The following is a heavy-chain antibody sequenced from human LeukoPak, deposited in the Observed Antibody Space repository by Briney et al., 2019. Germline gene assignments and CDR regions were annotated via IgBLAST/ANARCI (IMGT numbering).Heavy chain of an antibody. CDR2: INHSGRT. CDR1: GLSFSGYY. Sequence: PSETLSLTCAVYGLSFSGYYWSWIRQPPGKGLEWIGEINHSGRTNFNPSLKSRVTISVDTSKNQFSLTLRSVTAADTAVYYCARHRGYDNFDSWGQGTLVTVSS. V-gene: IGHV4-34*01. D-gene: IGHD5-12*01. J-gene: IGHJ4*02. CDR3: ARHRGYDNFDS.